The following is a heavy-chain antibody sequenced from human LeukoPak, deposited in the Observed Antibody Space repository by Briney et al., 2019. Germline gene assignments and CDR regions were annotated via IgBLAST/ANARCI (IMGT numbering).Heavy chain of an antibody. CDR2: IYYSGST. J-gene: IGHJ5*02. V-gene: IGHV4-59*01. D-gene: IGHD3-16*01. CDR1: GGSISSYY. CDR3: ARSRGGYGDYGSWFDP. Sequence: SETLSLTCTVSGGSISSYYWSWIRQPPGKGLEWIGYIYYSGSTNYNPSLKSRVTISVDTSKNQFSLKLSSVTAADTAVYYCARSRGGYGDYGSWFDPWGQGILVTVSS.